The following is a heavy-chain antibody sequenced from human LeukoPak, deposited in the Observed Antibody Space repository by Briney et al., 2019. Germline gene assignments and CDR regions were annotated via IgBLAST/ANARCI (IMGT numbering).Heavy chain of an antibody. D-gene: IGHD3-9*01. CDR2: INPKSGGT. Sequence: ASVKVSCKASGYTFSGYYMHWVRQAPGQGLEWMGWINPKSGGTNEAQKFHDRVTMTRDTSIRTAYMEVSRLRSDDTAVYYCARSPDILTGKNLYYWGQETLVTVSS. J-gene: IGHJ4*02. CDR3: ARSPDILTGKNLYY. V-gene: IGHV1-2*02. CDR1: GYTFSGYY.